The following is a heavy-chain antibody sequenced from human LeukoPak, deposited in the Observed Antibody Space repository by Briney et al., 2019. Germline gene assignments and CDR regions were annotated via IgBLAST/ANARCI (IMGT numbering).Heavy chain of an antibody. Sequence: GGSLRLSCAASGFTFSSYSMNWVRQAPGKGLEWVSSISSSSSYIYYADSVKGRFTISRDNAKNSLYLQMNSLRAEDTAVYYCARDDYCSSTSCYAPTFDYWGQGTLVTVSS. D-gene: IGHD2-2*01. CDR2: ISSSSSYI. CDR1: GFTFSSYS. CDR3: ARDDYCSSTSCYAPTFDY. V-gene: IGHV3-21*01. J-gene: IGHJ4*02.